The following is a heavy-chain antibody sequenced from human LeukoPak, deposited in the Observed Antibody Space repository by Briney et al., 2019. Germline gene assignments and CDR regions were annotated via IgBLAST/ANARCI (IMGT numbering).Heavy chain of an antibody. V-gene: IGHV4-59*01. CDR1: GGSISSNY. CDR3: ARTFSESYYYYGMDV. D-gene: IGHD1-26*01. CDR2: IYYSGST. Sequence: SETLSLTCTVSGGSISSNYWSWIRQPPGRGLEWIGYIYYSGSTNYNPSLKSRVTIPVDTSKNQFSLKLSSVTAADTAVYYCARTFSESYYYYGMDVWGQGTTVTVSS. J-gene: IGHJ6*02.